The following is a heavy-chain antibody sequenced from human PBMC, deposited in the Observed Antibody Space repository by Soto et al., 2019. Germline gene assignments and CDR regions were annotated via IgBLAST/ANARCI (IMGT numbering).Heavy chain of an antibody. Sequence: PGGSLRLSCAASGFTFSSAWMSWVRHAPGKGLEWVGRIKSKNDGGTVDHAAPVKGRFTISRDDSKNTVYLQMNSLQIEDTAVYYCTTEGRRVPWGQGTLVTVSS. CDR1: GFTFSSAW. CDR3: TTEGRRVP. J-gene: IGHJ5*02. CDR2: IKSKNDGGTV. V-gene: IGHV3-15*01. D-gene: IGHD1-26*01.